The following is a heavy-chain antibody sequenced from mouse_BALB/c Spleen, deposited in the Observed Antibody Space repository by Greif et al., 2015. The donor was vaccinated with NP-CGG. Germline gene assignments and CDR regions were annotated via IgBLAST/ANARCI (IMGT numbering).Heavy chain of an antibody. Sequence: EVQRVESGGGLVKLGGSLKLSCAASGFTFSSYYMSWVRQTPEKRLELVAAINSNGGSTYYPDTVKGRFTISRDNAKNTLYLQMSSLKSEDTALYYCARHTTATWYAMDYWGQGTSVTVSS. CDR2: INSNGGST. CDR3: ARHTTATWYAMDY. D-gene: IGHD1-2*01. CDR1: GFTFSSYY. J-gene: IGHJ4*01. V-gene: IGHV5-6-2*01.